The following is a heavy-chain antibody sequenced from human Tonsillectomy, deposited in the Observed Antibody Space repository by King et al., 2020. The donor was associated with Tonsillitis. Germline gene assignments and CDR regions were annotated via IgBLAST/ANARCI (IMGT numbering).Heavy chain of an antibody. D-gene: IGHD2-21*02. CDR2: ISAYNGNT. CDR1: GYTFTSHG. Sequence: QLVQSGAEVKKPGASVKVSCKASGYTFTSHGIIWVRQAPGQGLEWMGWISAYNGNTNYAQKLQGRVTMTTDTSTSTAYMELRSLRSDDTAVYYCARDTDCVGDCYSPNFDYWGQGTLVTVSS. CDR3: ARDTDCVGDCYSPNFDY. J-gene: IGHJ4*02. V-gene: IGHV1-18*04.